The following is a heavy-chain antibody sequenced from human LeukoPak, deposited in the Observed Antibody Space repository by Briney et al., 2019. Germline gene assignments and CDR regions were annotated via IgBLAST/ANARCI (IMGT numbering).Heavy chain of an antibody. Sequence: SETLSLTCAVYGGSFSGYYWSWIRQPPGKGLEWIGEINHSGSTNYNPSLRSRVTISLDRPKKQFSLKLSSVNVADTAVYYCARGLPRNDFWSGFATYWFDPWGWGTLVTVSS. CDR3: ARGLPRNDFWSGFATYWFDP. J-gene: IGHJ5*02. V-gene: IGHV4-34*01. CDR2: INHSGST. D-gene: IGHD3-3*01. CDR1: GGSFSGYY.